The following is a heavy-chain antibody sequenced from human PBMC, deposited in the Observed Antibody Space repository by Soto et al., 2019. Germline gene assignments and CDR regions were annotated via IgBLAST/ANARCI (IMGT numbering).Heavy chain of an antibody. CDR2: IKSRTDGETT. D-gene: IGHD1-7*01. CDR3: TTGTGTVAD. Sequence: PGGSLRLSCAASGFSFTNAWMDWVRQAPGKGLEWVGRIKSRTDGETTDYVAPVKGRFFISRDDSKNTLYLQMNSLKTEDTAVYYCTTGTGTVADWGQGTLVTVSS. CDR1: GFSFTNAW. J-gene: IGHJ4*02. V-gene: IGHV3-15*07.